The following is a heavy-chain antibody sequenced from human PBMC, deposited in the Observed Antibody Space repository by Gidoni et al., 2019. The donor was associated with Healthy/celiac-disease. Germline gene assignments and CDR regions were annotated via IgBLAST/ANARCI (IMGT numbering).Heavy chain of an antibody. Sequence: QVQLVQSGAEVKKPGASVKVSCKASGYTFTSYAMHWVRQAPGQRLGWMGWINAGNGNTKYSQKFQARVTITRDTSASTAYMELSSLRSEDTAVYYCASVDTAMVGGYYFDYWGQGTLVTVSS. CDR2: INAGNGNT. J-gene: IGHJ4*02. CDR3: ASVDTAMVGGYYFDY. D-gene: IGHD5-18*01. V-gene: IGHV1-3*01. CDR1: GYTFTSYA.